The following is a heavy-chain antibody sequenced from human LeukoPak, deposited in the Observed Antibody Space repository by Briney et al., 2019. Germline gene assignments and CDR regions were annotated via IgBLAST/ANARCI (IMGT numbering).Heavy chain of an antibody. CDR3: ATYRQVLLPFES. D-gene: IGHD2-8*02. CDR2: ISTDGSST. Sequence: GGSLRLSCAASGFTFSSYWMHWVRQAPGKGLVWVSRISTDGSSTSYADSVKGRFTISRDNAKNTLYLQMNSLRAEDTAIYYCATYRQVLLPFESWGQGTLVAVSS. CDR1: GFTFSSYW. J-gene: IGHJ4*02. V-gene: IGHV3-74*01.